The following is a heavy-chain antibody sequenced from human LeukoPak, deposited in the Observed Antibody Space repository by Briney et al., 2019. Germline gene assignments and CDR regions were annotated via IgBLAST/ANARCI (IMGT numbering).Heavy chain of an antibody. D-gene: IGHD6-19*01. J-gene: IGHJ4*02. Sequence: GGSLRLSCAASGFSVTTNYMSWVRQAPGKGLEWVSAISGSGGSTYYADSVKGRFTISRDRSKNTLYLQMNSLRAEDTAVYYCVGRLAGADYWGQGTLVTVSS. CDR3: VGRLAGADY. CDR2: ISGSGGST. V-gene: IGHV3-66*01. CDR1: GFSVTTNY.